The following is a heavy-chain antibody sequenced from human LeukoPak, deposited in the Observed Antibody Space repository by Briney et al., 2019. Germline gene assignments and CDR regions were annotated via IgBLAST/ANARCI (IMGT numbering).Heavy chain of an antibody. CDR1: GYTFTSYD. J-gene: IGHJ4*02. V-gene: IGHV1-2*02. CDR2: INPNSGGT. D-gene: IGHD6-13*01. Sequence: ASVKVSCKASGYTFTSYDINWVRQATGQGLEWMGWINPNSGGTNYAQKFQGRVTMTRDTSISTAYMELSRLRSDDTAVYYCARVPPKFSGIAADYWGQGTLVTVSS. CDR3: ARVPPKFSGIAADY.